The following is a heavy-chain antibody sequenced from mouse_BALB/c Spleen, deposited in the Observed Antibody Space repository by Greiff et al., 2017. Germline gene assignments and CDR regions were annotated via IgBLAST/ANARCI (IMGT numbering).Heavy chain of an antibody. J-gene: IGHJ3*01. Sequence: EVKVVESGPSLVKPSQTLSLTCSVTGDSITSGYWNWIRKFPGNKLEYMGYISYSGSTYYNPSLKSRISITRDTSKNQYYLQLNSVTTEDTATYYCARSHYYGNYEGFAYWGQGTLVTVSA. CDR2: ISYSGST. V-gene: IGHV3-8*02. D-gene: IGHD2-1*01. CDR1: GDSITSGY. CDR3: ARSHYYGNYEGFAY.